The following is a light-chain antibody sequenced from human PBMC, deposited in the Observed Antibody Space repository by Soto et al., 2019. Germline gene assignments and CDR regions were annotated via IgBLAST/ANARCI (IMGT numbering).Light chain of an antibody. Sequence: DIQMTQFPSSVSASVGDRVTITCRASQGISGWLAWYQQKPGKAPKLLIYAASTLETGVPSRFSGGRSGTDFTLTINNLQPEDFATYYCQQATISQLTFGGGTKVEIK. J-gene: IGKJ4*01. CDR2: AAS. V-gene: IGKV1-12*01. CDR1: QGISGW. CDR3: QQATISQLT.